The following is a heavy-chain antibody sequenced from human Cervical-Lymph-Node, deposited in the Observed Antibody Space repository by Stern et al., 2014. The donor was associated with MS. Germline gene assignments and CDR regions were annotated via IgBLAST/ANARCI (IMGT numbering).Heavy chain of an antibody. J-gene: IGHJ6*02. CDR1: GGSVSSGSYY. CDR2: IYYSGST. Sequence: QVQLVQSGPGLVKPSETLSLTCTVSGGSVSSGSYYWSWIRQPPGKGLEWIGYIYYSGSTNYNPSLKSRVTISVDTSKNQFSLKLSSVTAADTAVYYCARLYSSSSYYYYDMDVWGQGTTVTVSS. D-gene: IGHD6-6*01. CDR3: ARLYSSSSYYYYDMDV. V-gene: IGHV4-61*01.